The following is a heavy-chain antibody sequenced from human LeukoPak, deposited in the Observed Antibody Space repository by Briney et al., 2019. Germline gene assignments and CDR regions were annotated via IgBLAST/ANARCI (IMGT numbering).Heavy chain of an antibody. V-gene: IGHV4-59*01. J-gene: IGHJ4*02. CDR1: GGSIRSYY. CDR3: ARDLHYFDSSGYYLYYFDS. Sequence: SETLSLTCTVSGGSIRSYYWSWIRQPPGKGLEWIGYIYYSGSTNYNPSLKSRVTISIHTSKNQVSLKLSPESAADTAVYYCARDLHYFDSSGYYLYYFDSWGRGTLVTVSS. CDR2: IYYSGST. D-gene: IGHD3-22*01.